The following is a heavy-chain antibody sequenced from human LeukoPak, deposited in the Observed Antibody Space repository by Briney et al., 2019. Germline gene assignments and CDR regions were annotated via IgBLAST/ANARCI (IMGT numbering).Heavy chain of an antibody. J-gene: IGHJ4*02. Sequence: ASVKVSCKASGGTFSSYAISWVRQAPGQGLEWMGGIIPIFGTANYAQKFQGRVTITTDESTSTAYMELSSLRSEDTAVYYCARGKGAAGQIGPGDYWGQGALVTVSS. CDR1: GGTFSSYA. CDR2: IIPIFGTA. CDR3: ARGKGAAGQIGPGDY. D-gene: IGHD6-25*01. V-gene: IGHV1-69*05.